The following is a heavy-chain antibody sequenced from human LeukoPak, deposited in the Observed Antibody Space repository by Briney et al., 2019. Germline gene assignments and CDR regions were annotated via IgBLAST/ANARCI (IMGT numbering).Heavy chain of an antibody. V-gene: IGHV3-30*04. J-gene: IGHJ4*02. CDR3: ARCEGGSYSSFDY. CDR1: GFTFSSYA. Sequence: GGSLRLSCAASGFTFSSYAMHWVRQAPGKGLEWVAVISYDGSNKYYADSVKGRFTISRDNSKNTLYLQMNSLRAEDTAVYYCARCEGGSYSSFDYWGQGTLVTVSS. D-gene: IGHD1-26*01. CDR2: ISYDGSNK.